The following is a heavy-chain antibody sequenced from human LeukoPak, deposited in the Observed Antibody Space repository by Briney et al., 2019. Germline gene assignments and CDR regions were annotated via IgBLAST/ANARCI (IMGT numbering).Heavy chain of an antibody. D-gene: IGHD6-13*01. Sequence: SETLSLTCTVSGGSISSYYWSWIRQPPGKGLEWIGYIYYSGSTNYNPSLKSRVTISVDTSKNQFSLKLSSVTAADTAVYYCARHRFMLRYSSSWKGWFDPWGQGTLVTVSS. CDR3: ARHRFMLRYSSSWKGWFDP. V-gene: IGHV4-59*08. CDR2: IYYSGST. CDR1: GGSISSYY. J-gene: IGHJ5*02.